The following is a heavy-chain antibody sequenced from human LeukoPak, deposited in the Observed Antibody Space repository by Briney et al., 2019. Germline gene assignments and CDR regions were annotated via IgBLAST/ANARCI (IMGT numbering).Heavy chain of an antibody. CDR1: GFTFSSYG. V-gene: IGHV3-33*01. CDR2: IWYDGSNQ. Sequence: GGSLRLSCAASGFTFSSYGMHWVRHAPGKGLEWVAVIWYDGSNQYYADSVKGRFTISRDNSNHTLFLQMNSLRAEDTAVYYCAREQYGSDDALDIWGQGTLVTVSS. CDR3: AREQYGSDDALDI. D-gene: IGHD4-17*01. J-gene: IGHJ3*02.